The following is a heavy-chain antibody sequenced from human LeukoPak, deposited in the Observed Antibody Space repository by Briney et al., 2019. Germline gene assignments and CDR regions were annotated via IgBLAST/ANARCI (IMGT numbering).Heavy chain of an antibody. CDR3: ARDRAVNWYFDL. J-gene: IGHJ2*01. CDR2: INPSGGST. CDR1: GYTFTSYY. Sequence: ASVKVSCKASGYTFTSYYMHWVRQAPGQGLEWMGIINPSGGSTSYAQKFQGRVTMTRDMSTSTVYMELSSLGSEDTAVYYCARDRAVNWYFDLWGRGTLVTVSS. V-gene: IGHV1-46*01.